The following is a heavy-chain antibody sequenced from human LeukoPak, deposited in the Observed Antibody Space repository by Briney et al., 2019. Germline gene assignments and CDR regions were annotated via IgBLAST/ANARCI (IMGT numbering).Heavy chain of an antibody. CDR1: GFSFSNYA. D-gene: IGHD6-19*01. V-gene: IGHV3-23*01. CDR2: LRGNGET. CDR3: ARLGNSLAGTNYFDY. Sequence: PGGSLRLSCTASGFSFSNYAMSWVRQAPARGPEWVSSLRGNGETFYADSVKGRFTISRDNSKNTLYLQMSSLRADDTAVYYCARLGNSLAGTNYFDYWGQGTLVTVSS. J-gene: IGHJ4*02.